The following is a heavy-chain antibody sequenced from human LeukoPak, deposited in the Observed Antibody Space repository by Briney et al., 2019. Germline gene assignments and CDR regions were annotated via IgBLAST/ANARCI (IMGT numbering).Heavy chain of an antibody. V-gene: IGHV4-31*03. CDR2: IYYSGST. CDR1: GGSISSGGYY. Sequence: PSQTLSLTGTVSGGSISSGGYYWSWIRQHPGKGLEWIGYIYYSGSTYYNPSLKSRVAISVDTSKNQFSLKLSSVTAADTAVYYCARGSPHWFDPCGQGTLVTVSS. CDR3: ARGSPHWFDP. J-gene: IGHJ5*02.